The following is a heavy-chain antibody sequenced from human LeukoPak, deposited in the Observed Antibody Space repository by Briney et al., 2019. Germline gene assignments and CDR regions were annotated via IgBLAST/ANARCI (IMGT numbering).Heavy chain of an antibody. CDR3: ARHQRGGPGSVDYYYYYYMDV. CDR2: IYTSGST. CDR1: GGSISSYY. Sequence: SETLSLTCTVSGGSISSYYWSWIRQPPGKGLEWIGYIYTSGSTNYNTSLKRRVNISVDTSKNQFSLKLSSVTAPDTAVYYCARHQRGGPGSVDYYYYYYMDVWGKGTTVTVSS. V-gene: IGHV4-4*09. D-gene: IGHD6-19*01. J-gene: IGHJ6*03.